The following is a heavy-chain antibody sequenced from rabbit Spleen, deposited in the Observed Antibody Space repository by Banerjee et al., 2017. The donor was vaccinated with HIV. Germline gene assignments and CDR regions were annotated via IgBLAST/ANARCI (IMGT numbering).Heavy chain of an antibody. Sequence: QSLEESGGDLVKTGASLTLTCTASGFSFTYIDYMCWVRQTPGKGLEWIACSYAGSSGSTYSAIWAKGRFTISKTSSTTVTLQMTSLTAADTATYFCARDTGTSFSTYGMDLWGPGTLVTVS. J-gene: IGHJ6*01. CDR1: GFSFTYIDY. CDR3: ARDTGTSFSTYGMDL. D-gene: IGHD7-1*01. CDR2: SYAGSSGST. V-gene: IGHV1S40*01.